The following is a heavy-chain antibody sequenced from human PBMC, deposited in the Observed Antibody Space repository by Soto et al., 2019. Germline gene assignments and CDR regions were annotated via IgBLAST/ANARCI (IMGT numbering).Heavy chain of an antibody. Sequence: QVQLQESGPGLVKPSDTLSLSCAVSGYSISSNYWWGWIRQPPGKGLEWIGYMSYSGSTYYNPSLKRRVTMSLDTSKNQFSLKLSSVTGVDTAVYYCARGGYSYGTNLDYWGQGTLVTVSS. CDR2: MSYSGST. D-gene: IGHD5-18*01. CDR3: ARGGYSYGTNLDY. CDR1: GYSISSNYW. J-gene: IGHJ4*02. V-gene: IGHV4-28*03.